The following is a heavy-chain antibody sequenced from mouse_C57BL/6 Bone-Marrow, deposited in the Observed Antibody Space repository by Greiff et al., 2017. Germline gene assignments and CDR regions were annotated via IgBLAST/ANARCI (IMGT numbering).Heavy chain of an antibody. D-gene: IGHD2-3*01. CDR1: GYTFTSCG. Sequence: QVQLQQSGAKLARPGASVKLSCKASGYTFTSCGISWVKQRTGQGLEWIGEIYPRSGNTYYNEKFKGKATLTADKSSSTAYMELRSLTSEDSAVYFCARYDGYYVPYYYAMDYWGQGTSVTVSS. J-gene: IGHJ4*01. V-gene: IGHV1-81*01. CDR3: ARYDGYYVPYYYAMDY. CDR2: IYPRSGNT.